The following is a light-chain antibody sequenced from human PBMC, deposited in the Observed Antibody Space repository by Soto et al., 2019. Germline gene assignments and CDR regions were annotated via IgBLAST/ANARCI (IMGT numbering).Light chain of an antibody. J-gene: IGKJ3*01. Sequence: DIQMTQSPSTLSASVGDRVTITCRASQSISSWLAWYQQKPGKAPKLLIYKASSLESGVPSRFSGSGSGTEFTLTISSLQPDDFATYYCQQYNSAFTFRPGTKVDIK. CDR2: KAS. CDR1: QSISSW. CDR3: QQYNSAFT. V-gene: IGKV1-5*03.